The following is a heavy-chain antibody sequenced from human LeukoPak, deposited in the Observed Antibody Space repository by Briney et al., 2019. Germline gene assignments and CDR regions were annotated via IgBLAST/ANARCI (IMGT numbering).Heavy chain of an antibody. J-gene: IGHJ5*02. V-gene: IGHV4-59*08. CDR3: ARHPSAMTRFDP. Sequence: PSETLSLTCTVSGGSISTYYWSWIRQPPGKGLEWIGCIFYSGTTKYNPSLKSRVTISVDTPKNQHSLNLNSVTAADTAVYYCARHPSAMTRFDPGGQGTLVSVST. CDR1: GGSISTYY. D-gene: IGHD2-2*01. CDR2: IFYSGTT.